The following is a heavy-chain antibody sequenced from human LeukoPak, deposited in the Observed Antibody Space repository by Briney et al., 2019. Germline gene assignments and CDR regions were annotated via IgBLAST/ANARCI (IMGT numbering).Heavy chain of an antibody. D-gene: IGHD3-22*01. CDR1: GFTVSSNY. Sequence: GGSLRLSCATSGFTVSSNYMSWVRQAPGKGLEWVSVIYSGGSTYYADSVKGRFTISRDNSKNTLYLQMNSLRAEDTAVYYCARVDSSYYYYYMDVWGKGTTVTISS. J-gene: IGHJ6*03. V-gene: IGHV3-66*01. CDR3: ARVDSSYYYYYMDV. CDR2: IYSGGST.